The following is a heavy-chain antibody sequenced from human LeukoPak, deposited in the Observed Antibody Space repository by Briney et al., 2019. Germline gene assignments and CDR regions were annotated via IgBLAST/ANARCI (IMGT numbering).Heavy chain of an antibody. V-gene: IGHV3-30*18. CDR3: AKDPIFSGSYGVFDY. CDR1: GFTFSNHG. CDR2: ISFDGSNK. J-gene: IGHJ4*02. D-gene: IGHD1-26*01. Sequence: GGSLRLSCAASGFTFSNHGMHWVRQAPGKGLEWVAVISFDGSNKYYADSAEGRFTISRDNSKNTLYLQMNSLRAGDTAVYYCAKDPIFSGSYGVFDYWGLGTLVTVSS.